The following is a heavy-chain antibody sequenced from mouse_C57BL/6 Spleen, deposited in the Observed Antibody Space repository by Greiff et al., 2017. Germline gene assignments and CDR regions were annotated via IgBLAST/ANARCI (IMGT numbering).Heavy chain of an antibody. Sequence: EVKLVESGGGLVQPGGSLSLSCAASGFTFTDYYMSWVRQPPGKALEWLGFIRNKANGYTTEYRASVQGRFNISRDNSQSILYLQMNALGAEDSANYSGARYRDSNHYAMDYGGQGTSVTVSS. CDR2: IRNKANGYTT. D-gene: IGHD2-5*01. CDR1: GFTFTDYY. J-gene: IGHJ4*01. CDR3: ARYRDSNHYAMDY. V-gene: IGHV7-3*01.